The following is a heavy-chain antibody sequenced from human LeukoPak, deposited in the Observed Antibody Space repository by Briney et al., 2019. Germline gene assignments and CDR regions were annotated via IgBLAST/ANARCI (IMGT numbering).Heavy chain of an antibody. J-gene: IGHJ4*02. V-gene: IGHV1-2*02. CDR2: IRPNSGDT. D-gene: IGHD3-10*01. CDR3: ARDPSLTMARGVMRYYFDC. Sequence: ASVKVSCKASGYTFTSYGISWVRQAPGQGLEWMGWIRPNSGDTDYAQKFQGRVTMTRDTSISTAYMELSRLSSDDTAVYYCARDPSLTMARGVMRYYFDCWGQGTLVTVSS. CDR1: GYTFTSYG.